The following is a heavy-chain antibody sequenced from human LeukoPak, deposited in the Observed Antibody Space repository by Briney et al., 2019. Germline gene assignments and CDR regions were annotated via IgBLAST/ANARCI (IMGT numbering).Heavy chain of an antibody. Sequence: PGGSLRLSCAASGFTFNSYGMHWVRQAPGRGVEWVSFIRYDGSDKYYADSVKGRFTISRDNSKNTLYLQMNSLRGEDRAVYYCAKDHGGSFDYWGQGTLVTVSS. J-gene: IGHJ4*02. V-gene: IGHV3-30*02. D-gene: IGHD2-15*01. CDR1: GFTFNSYG. CDR2: IRYDGSDK. CDR3: AKDHGGSFDY.